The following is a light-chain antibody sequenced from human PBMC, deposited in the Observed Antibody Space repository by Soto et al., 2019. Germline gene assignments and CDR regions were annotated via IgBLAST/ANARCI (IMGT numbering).Light chain of an antibody. CDR2: VAS. J-gene: IGKJ3*01. CDR3: QKYNTAPFT. Sequence: DIQMTQSPSSLSASVGDSLIINCRASQAISNYLAWYQQKPGKVPKLLISVASTLQSGVPSRFSGSGSGTDFTLTISSLQPEDVATYSCQKYNTAPFTFGPGTKVHIK. CDR1: QAISNY. V-gene: IGKV1-27*01.